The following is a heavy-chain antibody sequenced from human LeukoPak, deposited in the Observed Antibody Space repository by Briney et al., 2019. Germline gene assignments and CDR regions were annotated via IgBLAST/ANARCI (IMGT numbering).Heavy chain of an antibody. D-gene: IGHD1-1*01. CDR2: IYTSGST. Sequence: SETLSLTCTVSGGSISSYSWSWIRQPAGKGLEWIGRIYTSGSTNYNPSLKSRVTLSVDTSKNQFSLKLRSVTPADTAVYYCARQYSPNWPFDHWGHGTLVTVSS. CDR3: ARQYSPNWPFDH. CDR1: GGSISSYS. J-gene: IGHJ4*01. V-gene: IGHV4-4*07.